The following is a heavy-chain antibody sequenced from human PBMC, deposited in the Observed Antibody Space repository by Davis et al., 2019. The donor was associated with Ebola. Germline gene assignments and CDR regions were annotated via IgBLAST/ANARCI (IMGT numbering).Heavy chain of an antibody. V-gene: IGHV1-69*13. D-gene: IGHD3-22*01. Sequence: SVKVPCKASGGTFSSYAISWVRQAPGQGLDWMGGIIPVFGIPKYAQKFQGRVTITADESTSTAYMELSSLRSEDTAVYYCARDRYSDGSGYFFEQSHWGQGTLVTVSS. J-gene: IGHJ4*02. CDR1: GGTFSSYA. CDR2: IIPVFGIP. CDR3: ARDRYSDGSGYFFEQSH.